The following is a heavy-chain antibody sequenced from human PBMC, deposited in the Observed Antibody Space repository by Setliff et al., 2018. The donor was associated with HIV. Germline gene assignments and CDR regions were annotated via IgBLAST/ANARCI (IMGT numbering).Heavy chain of an antibody. D-gene: IGHD1-26*01. Sequence: NPSETLSLTCSVSGASISSNSYYWGWIRQPPGKGLEWVGSIYYNGNTFYNQSLQSRVTISLDTSKNQFSLELRSVTAADTALYYCARDRRDDYYLTAYFDSLGQGTVVTVSS. CDR1: GASISSNSYY. CDR3: ARDRRDDYYLTAYFDS. CDR2: IYYNGNT. V-gene: IGHV4-39*07. J-gene: IGHJ4*02.